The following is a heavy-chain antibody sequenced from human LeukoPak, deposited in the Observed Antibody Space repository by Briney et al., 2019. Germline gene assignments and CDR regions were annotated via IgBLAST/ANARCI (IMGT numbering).Heavy chain of an antibody. CDR1: GFSLSTSGAR. Sequence: SGPTLLKPTQPLTLSLTSSGFSLSTSGARVGSFRQPPGKALEWLALMYWNDDKHYNPSLKTRLTITKDTSKNQVFLTMTNMDPLNTGASSCPLVPGHYWWEGGYSPYFDFWGQGTLVTVSS. CDR3: PLVPGHYWWEGGYSPYFDF. V-gene: IGHV2-5*01. D-gene: IGHD1-26*01. J-gene: IGHJ4*02. CDR2: MYWNDDK.